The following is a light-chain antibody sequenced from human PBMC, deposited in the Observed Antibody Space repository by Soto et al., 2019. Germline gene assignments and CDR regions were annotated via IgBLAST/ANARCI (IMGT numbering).Light chain of an antibody. J-gene: IGKJ1*01. Sequence: EIVLTQSPGTLSLSPGERATLSCRASQSVNSGYLAWYQHTPGQAPRLLIYDTSTRATGISDRFSGSGSGTDFTLTISRLEPEDFAVFYCQQYGSSPRTFGQGTKVDIK. CDR3: QQYGSSPRT. CDR2: DTS. CDR1: QSVNSGY. V-gene: IGKV3-20*01.